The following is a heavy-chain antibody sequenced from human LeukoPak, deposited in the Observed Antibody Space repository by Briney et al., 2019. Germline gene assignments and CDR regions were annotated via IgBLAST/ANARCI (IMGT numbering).Heavy chain of an antibody. CDR3: ARVERWLQLGIDY. Sequence: GGSLRLSCAASGFTFSSYSMNWVRRAPGKGLEWVSSISSSSSYIYYADSVKGRFTISRDNAKNSLYLQMNSLRAEDTAVYYCARVERWLQLGIDYWGQGTLVTVSS. CDR2: ISSSSSYI. V-gene: IGHV3-21*01. CDR1: GFTFSSYS. J-gene: IGHJ4*02. D-gene: IGHD5-24*01.